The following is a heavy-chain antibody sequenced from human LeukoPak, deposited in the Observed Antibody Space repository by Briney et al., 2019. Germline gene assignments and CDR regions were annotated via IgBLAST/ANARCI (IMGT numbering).Heavy chain of an antibody. CDR1: GGSISSYY. V-gene: IGHV4-59*01. CDR2: IYYSGST. CDR3: ARARVRAFDI. Sequence: SETLSLTCTVSGGSISSYYWSWIRQPPGKGLEWIGYIYYSGSTNYNPSLKSRVTISADTSKNQFSLKLSSVTAADTAVYYCARARVRAFDIWGQGTMVTVSS. J-gene: IGHJ3*02. D-gene: IGHD4/OR15-4a*01.